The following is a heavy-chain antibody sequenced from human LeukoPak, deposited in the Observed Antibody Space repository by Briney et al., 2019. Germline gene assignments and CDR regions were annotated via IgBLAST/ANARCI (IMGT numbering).Heavy chain of an antibody. CDR2: ISSSSGTI. CDR1: GFAFNNYN. Sequence: GGSLRLSCAASGFAFNNYNMNWVRQAPGKGLEWVSFISSSSGTIHYADSVKGRFTISRDNSKNTLHLQMNSLRAEDTAVYYCAKDTTPPKVGFDPWGQGTLVTVSS. J-gene: IGHJ5*02. CDR3: AKDTTPPKVGFDP. V-gene: IGHV3-48*01. D-gene: IGHD1-14*01.